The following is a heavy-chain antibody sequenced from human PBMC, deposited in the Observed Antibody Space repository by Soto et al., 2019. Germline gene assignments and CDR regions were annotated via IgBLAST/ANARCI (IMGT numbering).Heavy chain of an antibody. Sequence: SETLSLTCTVSGGSISSGYYYWSWIRQAPGKGLEWIGYIYYIGSTYYNPSLKSRVTISVDTSKNQFSLKLSSVTAADTAVYYCARLEVDIVATIDCKWFDPLGQGTLVTVSS. CDR2: IYYIGST. J-gene: IGHJ5*02. CDR1: GGSISSGYYY. CDR3: ARLEVDIVATIDCKWFDP. V-gene: IGHV4-30-4*01. D-gene: IGHD5-12*01.